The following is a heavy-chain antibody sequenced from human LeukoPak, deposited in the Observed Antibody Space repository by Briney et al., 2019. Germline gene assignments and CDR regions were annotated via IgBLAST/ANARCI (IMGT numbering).Heavy chain of an antibody. V-gene: IGHV3-30-3*01. CDR2: TSLDGSNK. Sequence: GGSLRLSCVASGFSSTNYDIHWVRQAPGRGLEWVAVTSLDGSNKLYTDTVRGRFIISRDNSKNTVYLQMDSLRAEDTAVYYRARDLTLGKPDYFDHWGQGTLVTVSS. J-gene: IGHJ4*02. D-gene: IGHD7-27*01. CDR3: ARDLTLGKPDYFDH. CDR1: GFSSTNYD.